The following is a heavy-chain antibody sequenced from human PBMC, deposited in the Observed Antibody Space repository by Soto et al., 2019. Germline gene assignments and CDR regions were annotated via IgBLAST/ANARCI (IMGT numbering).Heavy chain of an antibody. CDR1: GYTFTNYG. D-gene: IGHD3-22*01. J-gene: IGHJ5*02. Sequence: GASVKVSCKASGYTFTNYGISWVRQAPGQGLEWMGWSSAYNGNTNYADNLQGRVTMTTDTSTSTAYMELRSLRSDDTAVYYCARAPFYDSSNYRWFDPWGQGTLVTVSS. CDR2: SSAYNGNT. V-gene: IGHV1-18*01. CDR3: ARAPFYDSSNYRWFDP.